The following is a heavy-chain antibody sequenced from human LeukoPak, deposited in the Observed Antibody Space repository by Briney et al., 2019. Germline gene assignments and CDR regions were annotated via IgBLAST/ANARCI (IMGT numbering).Heavy chain of an antibody. Sequence: PGRSLRLSCAASGFTFSSYAMHWVRQAPGKGLEWVAVISYDGSNKYYADSVKGRFTISRDNSKNTLYLQMNSLRAEDTAVYYCARADTPPILSDCGGDCYLDYWGQGTLVTVSS. J-gene: IGHJ4*02. CDR1: GFTFSSYA. D-gene: IGHD2-21*01. CDR2: ISYDGSNK. CDR3: ARADTPPILSDCGGDCYLDY. V-gene: IGHV3-30-3*01.